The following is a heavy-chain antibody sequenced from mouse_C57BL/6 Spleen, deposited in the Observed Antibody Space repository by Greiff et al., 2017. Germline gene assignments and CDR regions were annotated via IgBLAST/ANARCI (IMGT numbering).Heavy chain of an antibody. J-gene: IGHJ2*01. CDR1: GYAFSSYW. CDR2: IYPGDGDT. D-gene: IGHD2-3*01. CDR3: AREGDGYYLDY. V-gene: IGHV1-80*01. Sequence: VQLQESGAELVKPGASVKISCKASGYAFSSYWMNWVKQRPGKGLEWIGQIYPGDGDTNYNGKFKGKATLTADKSSSTAYMQLSSLTSEDSAVYFCAREGDGYYLDYWGQGTTLTVSS.